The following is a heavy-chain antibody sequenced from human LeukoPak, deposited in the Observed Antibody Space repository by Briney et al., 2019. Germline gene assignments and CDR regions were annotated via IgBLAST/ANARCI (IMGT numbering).Heavy chain of an antibody. Sequence: GGSIRLSCAASGSTLSSFSMHWVRQAPGKGLEWVAVIFSIGGETIYADSVKGRFTISRDNSKNTLFLQMNSLRAEDTAVYFCAREGLSPDYYWSGSTFDYWGQGTLVTVSS. CDR3: AREGLSPDYYWSGSTFDY. CDR1: GSTLSSFS. V-gene: IGHV3-30*04. D-gene: IGHD3-10*01. CDR2: IFSIGGET. J-gene: IGHJ4*02.